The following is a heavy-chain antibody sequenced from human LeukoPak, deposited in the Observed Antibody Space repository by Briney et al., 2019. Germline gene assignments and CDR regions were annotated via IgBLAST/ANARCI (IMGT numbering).Heavy chain of an antibody. CDR1: GFTVSSNY. CDR2: IYSGGST. J-gene: IGHJ4*02. CDR3: ASGGRYSSGYDY. V-gene: IGHV3-53*05. D-gene: IGHD6-19*01. Sequence: GSLRLSCAASGFTVSSNYMSWVRQAPGKGLEWVSVIYSGGSTYYADSVKGRFTISRDNSKNTLYLQMNSLRSEDTAVYYCASGGRYSSGYDYWGQGTLVTVSS.